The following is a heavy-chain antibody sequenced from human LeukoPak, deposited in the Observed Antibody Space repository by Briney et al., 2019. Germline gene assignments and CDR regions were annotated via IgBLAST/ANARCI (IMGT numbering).Heavy chain of an antibody. CDR3: ARGRYCSSTSCRNDTGFYFDH. Sequence: SETLSLTCAVYGGSFSGNYGSWISQPPGKVLEWIGEINHSGSTNYNPSLKSRVTISVDTSKNQFSLKLSSVTAADTAVYYCARGRYCSSTSCRNDTGFYFDHWGQGTLVTVSS. CDR2: INHSGST. D-gene: IGHD2-2*01. V-gene: IGHV4-34*01. CDR1: GGSFSGNY. J-gene: IGHJ4*02.